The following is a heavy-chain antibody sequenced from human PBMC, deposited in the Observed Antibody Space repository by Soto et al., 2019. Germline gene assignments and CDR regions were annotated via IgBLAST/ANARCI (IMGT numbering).Heavy chain of an antibody. V-gene: IGHV6-1*01. J-gene: IGHJ4*02. CDR2: TYYRSKWYS. CDR3: ATGETYSGRIFDY. CDR1: WDIFSIDIAA. D-gene: IGHD1-26*01. Sequence: SQTLXLTCVISWDIFSIDIAAFNLIRQSPSRGLEWLGRTYYRSKWYSDYAASVESRITVNPDTSKNHFSLQLNSVTPEDKAVYYCATGETYSGRIFDYRGQGTLVTVSS.